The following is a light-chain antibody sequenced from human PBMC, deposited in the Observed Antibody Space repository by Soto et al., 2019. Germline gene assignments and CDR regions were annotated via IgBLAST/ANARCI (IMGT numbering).Light chain of an antibody. CDR1: QSVSSY. J-gene: IGKJ5*01. Sequence: EIVLTQSPATLSLSPGERATLSCRASQSVSSYLAWYQQKPGQAPRLLLYDASNRATGIPARFSGSGSGTDCTLTISSLEPEDFAVYYCQQSSNWPPEITFGQGTRLEIK. CDR2: DAS. V-gene: IGKV3-11*01. CDR3: QQSSNWPPEIT.